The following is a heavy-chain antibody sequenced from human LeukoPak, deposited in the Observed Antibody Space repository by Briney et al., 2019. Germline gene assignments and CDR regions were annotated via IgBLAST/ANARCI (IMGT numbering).Heavy chain of an antibody. V-gene: IGHV4-34*01. J-gene: IGHJ6*03. CDR2: INHSGST. CDR1: GGSFSGYY. CDR3: ARGNLRSYYYYYYMDV. Sequence: SETLSLTCAVYGGSFSGYYWSWIRQPPGKGLEWIGEINHSGSTNYNPSLKSRVTISVDTSKNQFSLKLSSVTAADTAVYYCARGNLRSYYYYYYMDVWGKGTTVTVSS.